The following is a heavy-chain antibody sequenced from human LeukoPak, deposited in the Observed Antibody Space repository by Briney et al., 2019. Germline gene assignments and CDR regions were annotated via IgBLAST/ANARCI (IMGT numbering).Heavy chain of an antibody. Sequence: SETLSLTCAVSGYSISSGYYWGWIRQPPGKGLEWIGSIYHSGSTYYNPSLKSRATISVDTSKNQFSLNLSSVTAADTAVYYCARVPYDTSGYPSYVFDIWGQATMVTVSS. CDR3: ARVPYDTSGYPSYVFDI. J-gene: IGHJ3*02. CDR2: IYHSGST. D-gene: IGHD3-22*01. V-gene: IGHV4-38-2*01. CDR1: GYSISSGYY.